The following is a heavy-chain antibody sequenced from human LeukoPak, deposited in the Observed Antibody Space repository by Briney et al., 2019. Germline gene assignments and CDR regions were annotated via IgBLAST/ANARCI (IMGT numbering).Heavy chain of an antibody. V-gene: IGHV3-23*01. D-gene: IGHD1-26*01. CDR1: GFTFSNYA. CDR3: ARDPYSGTYGDTYYYYMDV. J-gene: IGHJ6*03. CDR2: INGNGGST. Sequence: GGSLRLSCAASGFTFSNYAMSWVRQAPGKGLEWVSGINGNGGSTYNADSVKGRFTISRDNSKNTLYLQMNSLRAEDTAVYYCARDPYSGTYGDTYYYYMDVWGKGTTVTISS.